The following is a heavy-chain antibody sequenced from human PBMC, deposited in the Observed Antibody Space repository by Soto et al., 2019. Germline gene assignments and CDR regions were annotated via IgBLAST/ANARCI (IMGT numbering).Heavy chain of an antibody. D-gene: IGHD3-3*01. CDR3: ARADYDFWSGYINWFDP. J-gene: IGHJ5*02. CDR2: MNPNSGNP. CDR1: GYTNTSYD. Sequence: APVKASCKASGYTNTSYDMKWVQPANEQGLEWMGWMNPNSGNPGYAQKFQGRVTMTRNTSISTAYMELSSLRSEDTAVYYCARADYDFWSGYINWFDPWGQGTLVTVSS. V-gene: IGHV1-8*01.